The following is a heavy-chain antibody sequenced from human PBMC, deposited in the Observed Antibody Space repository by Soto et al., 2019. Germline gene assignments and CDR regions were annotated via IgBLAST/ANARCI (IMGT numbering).Heavy chain of an antibody. CDR3: AGAHIAARQSDAFDI. Sequence: GESLKISCKGSGYSFTSYGIGWVRQMPGKGLEWMGIIYPGDSDTRYSPSFQGQVTISADKSISTAYLQWSSLKASDTAMYDCAGAHIAARQSDAFDIWGQGTMVTVSS. CDR1: GYSFTSYG. CDR2: IYPGDSDT. V-gene: IGHV5-51*01. D-gene: IGHD6-6*01. J-gene: IGHJ3*02.